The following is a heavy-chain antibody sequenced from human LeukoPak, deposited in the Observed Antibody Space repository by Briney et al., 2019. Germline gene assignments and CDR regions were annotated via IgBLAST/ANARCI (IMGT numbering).Heavy chain of an antibody. J-gene: IGHJ4*02. CDR3: AKTGRFLEWLLTWFDY. CDR1: GFTFSSYA. CDR2: ISGSGGST. V-gene: IGHV3-23*01. Sequence: PGGSLRLSCAASGFTFSSYAMSWVRQAPGKGLEWVSAISGSGGSTYYADSVKGRFTISGDNSKNTLYLQMNSLRAEDTAVYYCAKTGRFLEWLLTWFDYWGQGTLVTVSS. D-gene: IGHD3-3*01.